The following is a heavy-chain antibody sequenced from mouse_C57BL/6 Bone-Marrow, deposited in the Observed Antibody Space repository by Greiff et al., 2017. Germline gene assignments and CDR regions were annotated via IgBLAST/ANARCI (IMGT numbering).Heavy chain of an antibody. Sequence: DVKLVESGGGLVQPGGSLKLSCAASGFTFSDYYMYWVRQTPEKRLEWVAYISNGGGSTYYPDTVKGRFTISRDNAKNTLYLQMSRLKSEDTAMYYCARQLGEDWGQGTTLTVSS. CDR3: ARQLGED. CDR1: GFTFSDYY. CDR2: ISNGGGST. V-gene: IGHV5-12*01. J-gene: IGHJ2*01. D-gene: IGHD4-1*01.